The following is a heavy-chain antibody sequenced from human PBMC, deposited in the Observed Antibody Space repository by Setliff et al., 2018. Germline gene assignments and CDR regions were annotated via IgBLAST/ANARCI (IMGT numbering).Heavy chain of an antibody. CDR1: GFSISSGYY. J-gene: IGHJ3*02. V-gene: IGHV4-38-2*01. CDR3: ARGLAVIRAFDI. Sequence: PSETLSLTCAASGFSISSGYYWGWIRQPPGKGLEWIVNIHHSGKAYYNPSLKSRVTMSVDTSKNHVSLKLSSVTAADTAVYYCARGLAVIRAFDIWGQGTMVTVSS. CDR2: IHHSGKA. D-gene: IGHD3-10*01.